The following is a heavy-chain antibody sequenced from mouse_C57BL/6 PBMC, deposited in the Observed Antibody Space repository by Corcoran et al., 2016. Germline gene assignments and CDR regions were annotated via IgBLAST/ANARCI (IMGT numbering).Heavy chain of an antibody. CDR3: ARGPAWFAY. CDR1: GYSITSGYY. J-gene: IGHJ3*01. Sequence: DVQLQESGPGLVKPSQSLSLTCSVTGYSITSGYYWNWIRQFPGNKLEWMGYISYDGSNNYNPSLKNRISITRDTSKNQFFLKLNSVTTEDTVTYYCARGPAWFAYWGQGTLVTVSA. CDR2: ISYDGSN. V-gene: IGHV3-6*01.